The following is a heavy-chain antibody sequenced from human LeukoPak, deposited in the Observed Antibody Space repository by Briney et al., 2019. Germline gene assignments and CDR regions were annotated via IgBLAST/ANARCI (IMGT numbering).Heavy chain of an antibody. J-gene: IGHJ5*02. CDR3: AGRAYSDWFDP. V-gene: IGHV4-39*01. CDR2: IYYSGST. Sequence: SETLSLTCTVSGGSISSSSYYWGWIRQPPGKGLEWIGSIYYSGSTYYSPSLKSRVTISVDTSKNQFSLKLSSVAAADTAVYYCAGRAYSDWFDPWGQGTLVTVSS. D-gene: IGHD2-15*01. CDR1: GGSISSSSYY.